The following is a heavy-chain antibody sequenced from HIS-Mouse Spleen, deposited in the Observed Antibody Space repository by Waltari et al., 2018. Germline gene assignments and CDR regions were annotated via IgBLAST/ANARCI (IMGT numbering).Heavy chain of an antibody. CDR1: GGSISSYY. J-gene: IGHJ3*02. Sequence: LVKPSETLSLTCTVSGGSISSYYWSWIRQPAGKGLEWIGRIYTRGSTNYNPSLKSRVTMSVDTSKNQFSLKLSSVTAADTAVYYCARDFHDFWSGYYGGDKKHDAFDIWGQGTMVTVSS. CDR2: IYTRGST. CDR3: ARDFHDFWSGYYGGDKKHDAFDI. D-gene: IGHD3-3*01. V-gene: IGHV4-4*07.